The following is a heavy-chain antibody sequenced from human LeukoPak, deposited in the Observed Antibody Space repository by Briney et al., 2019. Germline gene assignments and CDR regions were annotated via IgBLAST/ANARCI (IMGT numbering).Heavy chain of an antibody. V-gene: IGHV3-64D*06. CDR1: GFTFSSYS. J-gene: IGHJ4*02. CDR2: ISCTGGTT. Sequence: GGSLRLSCSASGFTFSSYSMHWVRQAPGKGLEYVSAISCTGGTTYYADSVKGRFTISRDDSKNTLYLQMSSLRAEDTAVYYCVQRGDAYNVWGQGTMVTVSS. D-gene: IGHD5-24*01. CDR3: VQRGDAYNV.